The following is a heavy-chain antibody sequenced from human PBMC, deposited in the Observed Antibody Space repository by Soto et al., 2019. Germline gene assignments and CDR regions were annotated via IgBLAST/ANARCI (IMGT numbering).Heavy chain of an antibody. Sequence: GSLRLSCAGSGFTFSDYFITWFRQAPGKGLEWVSYISGSGSTIHDADSVKGRFTISRDNAKNSLYLQMNSLRAEDTAVYYCARVGSILAAGTPDYWGQGTLVTVSS. V-gene: IGHV3-11*01. CDR2: ISGSGSTI. J-gene: IGHJ4*02. CDR1: GFTFSDYF. D-gene: IGHD6-13*01. CDR3: ARVGSILAAGTPDY.